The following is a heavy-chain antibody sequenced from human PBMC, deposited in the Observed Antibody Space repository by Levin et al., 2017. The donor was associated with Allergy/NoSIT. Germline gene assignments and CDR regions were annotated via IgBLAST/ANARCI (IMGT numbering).Heavy chain of an antibody. CDR3: ASLTTLAC. Sequence: QAGESLKISCAGSGFTFSSYEMNWVRQAPGKGLEWISYISGTSGTISYADSVTGRFTISRDNAQSSLFLQMNSLRAEDTAVYYCASLTTLACWGQGTLVTVSS. V-gene: IGHV3-48*03. J-gene: IGHJ1*01. CDR1: GFTFSSYE. D-gene: IGHD4/OR15-4a*01. CDR2: ISGTSGTI.